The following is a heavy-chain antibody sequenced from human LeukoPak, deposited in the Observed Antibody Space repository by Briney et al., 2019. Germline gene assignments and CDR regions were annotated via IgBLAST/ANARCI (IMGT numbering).Heavy chain of an antibody. CDR1: GFTLSSHG. V-gene: IGHV3-48*04. D-gene: IGHD3-10*02. J-gene: IGHJ6*04. Sequence: GGSPRLSCAASGFTLSSHGMNWVRQAPGKGLEWVSYISSSGSTIYYADSVKGRFTISRDNAKNSLYLQMNSLRAEDTAVYYCAELGITMIGGVWGKGTTVTISS. CDR3: AELGITMIGGV. CDR2: ISSSGSTI.